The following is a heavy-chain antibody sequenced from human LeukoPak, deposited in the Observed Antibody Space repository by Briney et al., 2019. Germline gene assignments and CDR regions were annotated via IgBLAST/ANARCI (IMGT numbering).Heavy chain of an antibody. D-gene: IGHD6-19*01. CDR2: INTDGSST. Sequence: PGGSLRLSCVASGFTFSSYWMHWVRQAPGKGLVWVSRINTDGSSTSYADSVKGRFTISRDNAKNTLYLQMNSLRAEDTAVYYCARASSGWYEHTSNWFDPWGQGTMVTVSS. V-gene: IGHV3-74*01. CDR1: GFTFSSYW. J-gene: IGHJ5*01. CDR3: ARASSGWYEHTSNWFDP.